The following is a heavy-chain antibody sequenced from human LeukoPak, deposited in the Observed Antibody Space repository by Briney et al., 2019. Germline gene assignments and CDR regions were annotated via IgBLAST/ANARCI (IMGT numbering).Heavy chain of an antibody. CDR1: GFTFSSYG. V-gene: IGHV3-30*02. D-gene: IGHD3-10*01. CDR2: IRYDGSNK. Sequence: GGALILSCAASGFTFSSYGMHWVRQAPGKGLERVAFIRYDGSNKYYADSVKGRFTISRDNSKNTLYLQMNSLRAEDTAVYYCAKDVWFGELLPFDYWGQGTLVTVSS. J-gene: IGHJ4*02. CDR3: AKDVWFGELLPFDY.